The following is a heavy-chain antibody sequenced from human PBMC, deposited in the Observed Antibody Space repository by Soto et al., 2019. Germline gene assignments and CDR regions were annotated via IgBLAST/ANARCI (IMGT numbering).Heavy chain of an antibody. V-gene: IGHV1-18*01. Sequence: QVHLVQSGAEVKKPGASVRVSCKASGYTFSNYGISWVRQAPGQGLEWMGWISAYSGKTYYAQSLQVRVTMTTDTSTNTAYMELRSLTSDDTAVYYCARTGELRLDSWGQGTLVTVSS. CDR3: ARTGELRLDS. D-gene: IGHD1-7*01. CDR1: GYTFSNYG. CDR2: ISAYSGKT. J-gene: IGHJ4*02.